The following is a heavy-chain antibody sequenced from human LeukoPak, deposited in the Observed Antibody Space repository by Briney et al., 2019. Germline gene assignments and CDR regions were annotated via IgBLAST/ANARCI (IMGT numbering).Heavy chain of an antibody. CDR3: AELGITMIGGV. J-gene: IGHJ6*04. CDR1: GFTFSSYA. D-gene: IGHD3-10*02. CDR2: ISGSGSST. Sequence: GGSLRLSCAASGFTFSSYAMSWVRQAPGKGLEWFSAISGSGSSTYYADSVKGRFTISRDNAKNTLYLQMNSLRAEDTAVYYCAELGITMIGGVWGKGTTVTISS. V-gene: IGHV3-23*01.